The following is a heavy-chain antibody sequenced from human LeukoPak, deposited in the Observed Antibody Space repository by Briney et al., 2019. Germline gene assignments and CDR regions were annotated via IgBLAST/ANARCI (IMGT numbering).Heavy chain of an antibody. CDR1: GFTFSSYS. J-gene: IGHJ4*02. D-gene: IGHD5-12*01. Sequence: GGSLRLSCAASGFTFSSYSVNWVRQAPGKGVEWVSYISSSSSTIYYADSVKGRFTISRDNAKNSLYLQMNSLRAEDTAVYYCASFPPGSPSGYDSLDYWGQGTLVTVSS. V-gene: IGHV3-48*01. CDR3: ASFPPGSPSGYDSLDY. CDR2: ISSSSSTI.